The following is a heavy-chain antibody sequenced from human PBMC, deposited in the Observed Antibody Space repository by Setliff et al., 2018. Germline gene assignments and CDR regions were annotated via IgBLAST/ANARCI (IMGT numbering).Heavy chain of an antibody. J-gene: IGHJ6*03. CDR2: INGDGTIT. V-gene: IGHV3-74*01. D-gene: IGHD7-27*01. CDR3: ASIDWGENFYNTDV. Sequence: GGSLRLSCGASGFTFRKYWMYWVRQVPGKGLVWVARINGDGTITNYADSVKGRFTISRDNAKSTLYLQMSSLRGEDTAVYFCASIDWGENFYNTDVWGKGTTVTVSS. CDR1: GFTFRKYW.